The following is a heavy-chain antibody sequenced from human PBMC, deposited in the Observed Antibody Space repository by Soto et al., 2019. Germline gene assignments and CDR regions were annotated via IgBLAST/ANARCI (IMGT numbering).Heavy chain of an antibody. Sequence: ASVKVSCKASGYTFTSYYMHWVRQAPGQGLEWMGIINPSGGSTSYAQKFQGRVTMTRDTSTSTVYMELSSLRSEDTAVYYCARDGYYDILTGYSYYGKDVRGQGPTVP. D-gene: IGHD3-9*01. J-gene: IGHJ6*01. CDR2: INPSGGST. CDR3: ARDGYYDILTGYSYYGKDV. CDR1: GYTFTSYY. V-gene: IGHV1-46*01.